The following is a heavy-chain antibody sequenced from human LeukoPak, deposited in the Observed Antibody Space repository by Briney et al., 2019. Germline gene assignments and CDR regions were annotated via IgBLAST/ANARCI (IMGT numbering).Heavy chain of an antibody. CDR2: IYYNGNT. V-gene: IGHV4-59*01. Sequence: SETLSLTCTVSGGSISTNYWSWIRQPPGKGLEWIGYIYYNGNTSFNPSLKSRVTISVDTSKNQFSLKLNSVTAADTAVYYCAGAYLLPSILEVAGLLFDYWGQGTLVTVSS. CDR1: GGSISTNY. D-gene: IGHD6-19*01. CDR3: AGAYLLPSILEVAGLLFDY. J-gene: IGHJ4*02.